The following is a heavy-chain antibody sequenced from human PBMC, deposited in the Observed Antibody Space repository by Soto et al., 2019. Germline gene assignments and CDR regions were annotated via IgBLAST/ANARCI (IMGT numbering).Heavy chain of an antibody. J-gene: IGHJ4*02. CDR3: ARGLRYSARPGPIDY. D-gene: IGHD3-9*01. Sequence: QLQLQESGPGLVKPSETLSLTCTVSSGSISSSSYYWGWIRQPPGKGLEWIGSIYYSGSTYYNPSLKSRVTISVDTSKNQFSLKLSSVTAADTAVYYCARGLRYSARPGPIDYWGQGTLVTVSS. CDR1: SGSISSSSYY. CDR2: IYYSGST. V-gene: IGHV4-39*01.